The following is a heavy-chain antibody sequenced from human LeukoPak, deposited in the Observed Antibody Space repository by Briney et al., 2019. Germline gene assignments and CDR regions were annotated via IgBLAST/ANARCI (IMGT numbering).Heavy chain of an antibody. D-gene: IGHD3-3*01. V-gene: IGHV1-69*05. Sequence: SVKVSCKASGGTFSSYAISWVRQAPGQGLEWMGRIIPIFGTANYAQKFQGRVTITTDESTSTAYMELSSLRSEDTAVYYCSRSPYDFWSGYYHDTSFDYWGQGTLVTVSS. J-gene: IGHJ4*02. CDR2: IIPIFGTA. CDR1: GGTFSSYA. CDR3: SRSPYDFWSGYYHDTSFDY.